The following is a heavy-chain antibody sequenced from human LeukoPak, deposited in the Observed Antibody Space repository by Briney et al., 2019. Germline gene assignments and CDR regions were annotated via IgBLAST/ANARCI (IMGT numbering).Heavy chain of an antibody. CDR2: ISSSSSTI. CDR1: GFTFSSYS. V-gene: IGHV3-48*04. CDR3: ARVGAADAFDI. Sequence: GGPLRLSCAASGFTFSSYSMNWVRQAPGKGLEWVSYISSSSSTIYYADSVKGRFTISRDSAKNSLYLQMNSLRAEDTAVYYCARVGAADAFDIWGQGTMVTVSS. D-gene: IGHD3-10*01. J-gene: IGHJ3*02.